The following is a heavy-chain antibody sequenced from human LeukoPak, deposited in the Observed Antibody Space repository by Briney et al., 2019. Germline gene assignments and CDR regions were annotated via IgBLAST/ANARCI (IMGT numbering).Heavy chain of an antibody. Sequence: PSETLSLTCTVSGGSISSYYWSWIRQPPGKGLEWIGYIYYSGSTNYNPSLKSRVTISVDASKNQFSLKLSSVTAAGTAVYYCARDQGRDSSGWAGYYYYYGMDVWGQGTTVTVSS. CDR3: ARDQGRDSSGWAGYYYYYGMDV. D-gene: IGHD6-19*01. CDR1: GGSISSYY. V-gene: IGHV4-59*01. J-gene: IGHJ6*02. CDR2: IYYSGST.